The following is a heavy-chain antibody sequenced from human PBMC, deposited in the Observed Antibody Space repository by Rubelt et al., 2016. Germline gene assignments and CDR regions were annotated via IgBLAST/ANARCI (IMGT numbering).Heavy chain of an antibody. CDR3: ARGMGRGRSSDYFDS. CDR2: IYQSGST. V-gene: IGHV4-4*02. Sequence: QVQLQESGPGLVKTSGTVSLTCAVSGGSISSGNWWSWVRQPPGKGLEWIGEIYQSGSTNYEPSLYNRVTVSIDKSKNQFSLKLTSVTAADTAVYYGARGMGRGRSSDYFDSWGQGTLVTVSS. D-gene: IGHD2-15*01. J-gene: IGHJ4*02. CDR1: GGSISSGNW.